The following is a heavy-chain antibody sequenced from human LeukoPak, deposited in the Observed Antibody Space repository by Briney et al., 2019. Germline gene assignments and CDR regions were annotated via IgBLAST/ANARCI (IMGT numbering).Heavy chain of an antibody. CDR3: AKVNYYQPYF. J-gene: IGHJ4*02. V-gene: IGHV3-23*01. D-gene: IGHD2-2*01. CDR1: GSTLSSYA. CDR2: IDVTTGGS. Sequence: GGSLRLSCAASGSTLSSYAMSWVRQAPGKGLEWVSTIDVTTGGSYYADSVKGRFTISRDTFQNTLYLQLISLRVDDTAVYYCAKVNYYQPYFWGQGTLVTVSS.